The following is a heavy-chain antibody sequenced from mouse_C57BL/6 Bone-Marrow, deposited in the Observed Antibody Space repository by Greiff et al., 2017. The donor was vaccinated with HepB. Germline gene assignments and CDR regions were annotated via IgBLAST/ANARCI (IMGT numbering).Heavy chain of an antibody. CDR2: IYPRSGNT. CDR3: AREENYSNLYFDY. CDR1: GYTFTSYG. J-gene: IGHJ2*01. Sequence: VKLQQSGAELARPGASVKLSCKASGYTFTSYGISWVKQRTGQGLEWIGEIYPRSGNTYYNEKFKGKATLTADKSSSTAYMELRSLTSEDSAVYFCAREENYSNLYFDYWGQGTTLTVSS. D-gene: IGHD2-5*01. V-gene: IGHV1-81*01.